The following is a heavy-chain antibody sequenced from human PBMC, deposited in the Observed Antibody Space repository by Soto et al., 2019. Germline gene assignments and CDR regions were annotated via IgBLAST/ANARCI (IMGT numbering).Heavy chain of an antibody. J-gene: IGHJ4*02. CDR1: GYTFTSYG. CDR2: TSAYNGNT. V-gene: IGHV1-18*01. Sequence: QVQLVQSGAEVKKPGASVKVSCKASGYTFTSYGISWVRQAPGQGLEWMGWTSAYNGNTNYAQKLQGXVXXXTXXSTSRAYMELRSLRSDDTAVYYCARDTAAAGIFDYWGQGTLVTVSS. D-gene: IGHD6-13*01. CDR3: ARDTAAAGIFDY.